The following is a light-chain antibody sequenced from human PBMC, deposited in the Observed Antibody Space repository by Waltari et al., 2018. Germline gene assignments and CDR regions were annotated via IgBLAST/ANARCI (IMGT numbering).Light chain of an antibody. J-gene: IGLJ2*01. CDR2: GVN. V-gene: IGLV2-23*02. Sequence: QSTLTQPASVSGSLGQSITISCIGTSGDVGNYNLVSWYQQHPGKAPKFMIYGVNKRPPGVSNRFAGSKSGNTASLTISGLQGEDEAIYFCSSYAAYNTVIFGGGTKVTVL. CDR3: SSYAAYNTVI. CDR1: SGDVGNYNL.